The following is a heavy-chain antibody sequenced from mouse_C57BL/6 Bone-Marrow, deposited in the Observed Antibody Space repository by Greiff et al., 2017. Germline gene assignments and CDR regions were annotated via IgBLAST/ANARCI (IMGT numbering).Heavy chain of an antibody. CDR1: GFNIKNTY. V-gene: IGHV14-3*01. CDR3: ARGGGFYYYGSSYQFAY. J-gene: IGHJ3*01. Sequence: EVKVVESVAELVRPGASVKLSCTASGFNIKNTYMHWVKQRPEQGLEWIGRIDPANGNTKYAPKFQGKATITADTSSNTAYLQLSRLTSEDTAIYYCARGGGFYYYGSSYQFAYWGQGTLVTVSA. CDR2: IDPANGNT. D-gene: IGHD1-1*01.